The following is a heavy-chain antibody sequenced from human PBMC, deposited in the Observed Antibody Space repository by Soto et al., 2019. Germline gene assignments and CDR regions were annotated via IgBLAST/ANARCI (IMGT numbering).Heavy chain of an antibody. CDR2: ISTSGKDT. J-gene: IGHJ4*02. D-gene: IGHD3-22*01. CDR3: AKGNLYNFFSGSDY. V-gene: IGHV3-21*04. Sequence: WGSLRLSCAASGFTFSSYSMNWVRQAPGKGLEWVAVISTSGKDTFYGDSVKGRFTISRDSSNNIVYLQMNSLRAEDTAIYYCAKGNLYNFFSGSDYWGQGTLVTVSS. CDR1: GFTFSSYS.